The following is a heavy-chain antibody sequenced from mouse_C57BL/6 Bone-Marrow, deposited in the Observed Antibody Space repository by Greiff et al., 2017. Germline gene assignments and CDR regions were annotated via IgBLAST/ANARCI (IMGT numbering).Heavy chain of an antibody. J-gene: IGHJ1*03. D-gene: IGHD2-3*01. Sequence: QVQLQQPGAELVKPGASVKMSCKASGYTFTSYWITWVKQRPGQGLEWIGDLYPGSGSTNYNEQFKCKATLTVDTSSSTAYMQLSSRTSEDSAVYYCARGGLYDGYDVYLDVWCTGTTVTVSS. CDR3: ARGGLYDGYDVYLDV. CDR1: GYTFTSYW. CDR2: LYPGSGST. V-gene: IGHV1-55*01.